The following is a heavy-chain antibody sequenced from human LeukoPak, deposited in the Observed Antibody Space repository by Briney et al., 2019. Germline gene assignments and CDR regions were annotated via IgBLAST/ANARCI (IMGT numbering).Heavy chain of an antibody. Sequence: SGXXLRLSCAASGFTFSSYSMNWVRQARGKGLEWVSSISSSSSYIYYADSVKGRFTISRDNAKNSLYLQMNSLRAEDTAVYYCAGIGSWGHDYWGQGTLVTVSS. CDR3: AGIGSWGHDY. V-gene: IGHV3-21*01. J-gene: IGHJ4*02. D-gene: IGHD1-26*01. CDR2: ISSSSSYI. CDR1: GFTFSSYS.